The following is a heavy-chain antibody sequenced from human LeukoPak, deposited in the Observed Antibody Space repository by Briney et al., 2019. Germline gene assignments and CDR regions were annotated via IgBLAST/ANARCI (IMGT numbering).Heavy chain of an antibody. V-gene: IGHV1-46*01. CDR3: ARDLASYSSSWSSAEYFQH. D-gene: IGHD6-13*01. CDR2: INPSGGST. CDR1: GYTFTSYY. J-gene: IGHJ1*01. Sequence: ASVKVSCKASGYTFTSYYMHWVRQAPGQGLEWMGIINPSGGSTSYAQKFQGRVTMTRDTSTSTVYMELSSLRSEDTAVYYCARDLASYSSSWSSAEYFQHWGQGTLVTVSS.